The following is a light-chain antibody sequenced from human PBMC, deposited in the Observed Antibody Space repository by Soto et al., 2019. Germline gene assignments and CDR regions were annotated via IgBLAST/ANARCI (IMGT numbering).Light chain of an antibody. CDR2: EVS. Sequence: QSALTQPASVSGSPGQSITISCTGTSSDVGGYNYVSWYQHHPGKAPKLMIYEVSNRPSGVSNRFSGSKSGNTASLTISGLQAEDEADYYCSSYTSSSTSAFGTGTQLTVL. CDR1: SSDVGGYNY. J-gene: IGLJ1*01. V-gene: IGLV2-14*01. CDR3: SSYTSSSTSA.